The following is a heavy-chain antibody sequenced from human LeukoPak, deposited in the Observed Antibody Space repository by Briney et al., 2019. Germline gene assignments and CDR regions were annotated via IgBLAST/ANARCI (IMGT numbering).Heavy chain of an antibody. CDR2: ISGSGGST. D-gene: IGHD6-13*01. V-gene: IGHV3-23*01. CDR1: GFTFSSYA. Sequence: PGGSLRLSCAASGFTFSSYAMSWVRQAPGKGLEWVSAISGSGGSTYYADSVKGRFTISRDNSKNTLYLQMNSLRAEDTAVYYCAKADSSSWSPSLFDPWGQGTLVTVSS. CDR3: AKADSSSWSPSLFDP. J-gene: IGHJ5*02.